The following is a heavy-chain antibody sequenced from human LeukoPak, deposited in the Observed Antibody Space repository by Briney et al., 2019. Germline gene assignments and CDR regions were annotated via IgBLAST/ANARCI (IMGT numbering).Heavy chain of an antibody. Sequence: SGPTLVKPPQTLTLTCTFSGFSLSTRGVGVGWIRQPPGKALEWLALISWDGDKRYSPSLKSRLTIIKDTSKNQVVLTMTNMDPVDTATYYCARGSISCSFDYCGQGTLVTVSS. CDR3: ARGSISCSFDY. J-gene: IGHJ4*02. V-gene: IGHV2-5*02. CDR1: GFSLSTRGVG. CDR2: ISWDGDK. D-gene: IGHD2-2*01.